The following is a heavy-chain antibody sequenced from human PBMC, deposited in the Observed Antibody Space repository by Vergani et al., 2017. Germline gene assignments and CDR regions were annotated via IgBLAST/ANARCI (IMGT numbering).Heavy chain of an antibody. J-gene: IGHJ5*02. D-gene: IGHD4-17*01. CDR2: IYYSGST. V-gene: IGHV4-39*07. Sequence: QLQLQESGPGLVKPSETLSLTCTVSGGSISSSSYYWGWIRQPPGKGLEWIGSIYYSGSTYYNPSLKSRVTISVDTSKNQFSLKLSPVTAADTAVYYCARDLYGDYSGWFDPWGQGTLVTVSS. CDR3: ARDLYGDYSGWFDP. CDR1: GGSISSSSYY.